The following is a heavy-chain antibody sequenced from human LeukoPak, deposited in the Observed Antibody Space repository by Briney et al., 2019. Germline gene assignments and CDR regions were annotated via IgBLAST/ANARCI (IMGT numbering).Heavy chain of an antibody. CDR1: GFTFSNAW. D-gene: IGHD3-16*02. Sequence: GGSLRLSCAASGFTFSNAWMSWVRQAPGKGLEWVGRIKSKTDGGTTDYAAPVKGRLTISRDDSKNTLYLQMNSLKTEDTAVYYCTTETYYDYVWGSYRSIDYWGQGTLVTVSS. V-gene: IGHV3-15*01. CDR2: IKSKTDGGTT. J-gene: IGHJ4*02. CDR3: TTETYYDYVWGSYRSIDY.